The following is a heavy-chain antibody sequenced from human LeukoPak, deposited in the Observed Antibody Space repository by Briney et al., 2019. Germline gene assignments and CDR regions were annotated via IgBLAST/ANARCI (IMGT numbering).Heavy chain of an antibody. J-gene: IGHJ5*02. D-gene: IGHD3-10*01. CDR2: INPNSGGT. Sequence: ASVKVSCKASGYTFTGYYMHWVRQAPGQGLEWMGWINPNSGGTNYAQKFQGRVTMTRDTSISTAYMELSRLRSDDTAVHYCARGQWVRLPDNWFDPWGQGTLVTVSS. V-gene: IGHV1-2*02. CDR1: GYTFTGYY. CDR3: ARGQWVRLPDNWFDP.